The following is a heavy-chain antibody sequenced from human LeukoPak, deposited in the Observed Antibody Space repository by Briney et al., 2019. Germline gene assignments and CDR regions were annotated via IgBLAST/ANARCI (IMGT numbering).Heavy chain of an antibody. Sequence: AASVKVSCKASGGTFSSYAISWVRQAPGQGLEWMGGIIPIFGTANSAQKFQGRVTITTDESTSTAYMELSSLRSEDTAVYYCARDRGYYYGSGSYYYYYMDVWGKGTTVTVSS. CDR1: GGTFSSYA. V-gene: IGHV1-69*05. D-gene: IGHD3-10*01. J-gene: IGHJ6*03. CDR2: IIPIFGTA. CDR3: ARDRGYYYGSGSYYYYYMDV.